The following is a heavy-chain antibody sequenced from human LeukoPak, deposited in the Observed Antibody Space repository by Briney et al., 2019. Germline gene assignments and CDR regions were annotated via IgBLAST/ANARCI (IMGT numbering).Heavy chain of an antibody. CDR2: VYTSGST. Sequence: SDTLSLTCTVSGGSISSYYWSWIRQPAGKGLEWIGRVYTSGSTHYNPSLKSRVTMSVDTSKNQFSLKLSSVTAADTAVYYCARVEVYYYDSSGYHNWFDPWGQGTLVTVSS. D-gene: IGHD3-22*01. CDR3: ARVEVYYYDSSGYHNWFDP. J-gene: IGHJ5*02. V-gene: IGHV4-4*07. CDR1: GGSISSYY.